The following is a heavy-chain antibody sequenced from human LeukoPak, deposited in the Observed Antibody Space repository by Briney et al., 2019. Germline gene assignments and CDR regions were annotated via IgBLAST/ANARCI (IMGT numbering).Heavy chain of an antibody. CDR2: IYYSGST. J-gene: IGHJ6*03. D-gene: IGHD1-7*01. CDR3: AREFGELDYYYYYMDV. Sequence: PSETLSLTCTVSGGSISSSSYYWGWIRQPPGKGLEWIGSIYYSGSTYYNPSLKSRVTISVDTSKNQFSLKLSSVTAADTAVYCCAREFGELDYYYYYMDVWGKGTTVTVSS. CDR1: GGSISSSSYY. V-gene: IGHV4-39*07.